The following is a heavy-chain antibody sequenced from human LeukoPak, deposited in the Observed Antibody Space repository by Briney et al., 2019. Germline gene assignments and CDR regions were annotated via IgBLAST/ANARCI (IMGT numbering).Heavy chain of an antibody. CDR3: ARLHIAAAGIVNDY. V-gene: IGHV4-34*01. D-gene: IGHD6-13*01. Sequence: PSETLSLTCAVYGGSFSGYYWSWIRQPPGKGLEWIGEINHSGSTNYNPSLKSRVTISVDTSKNQFSLKLSSVTAADTAVYYCARLHIAAAGIVNDYWGPGTLVTVSS. J-gene: IGHJ4*02. CDR1: GGSFSGYY. CDR2: INHSGST.